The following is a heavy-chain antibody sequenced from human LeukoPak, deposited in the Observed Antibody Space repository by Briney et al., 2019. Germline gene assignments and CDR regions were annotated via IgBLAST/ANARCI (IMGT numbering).Heavy chain of an antibody. D-gene: IGHD3-22*01. Sequence: ASVKVSCKVSGYTLTELSIHWVRRAPGKGLEWMGGFDPEDGETIYAQKFQGRVTMTEDTSTDTAYMELSTLRSEDTAVYYCATLSTSYFDSSGYYSTFLDSWGQGTLVTVPS. CDR2: FDPEDGET. CDR1: GYTLTELS. V-gene: IGHV1-24*01. J-gene: IGHJ4*02. CDR3: ATLSTSYFDSSGYYSTFLDS.